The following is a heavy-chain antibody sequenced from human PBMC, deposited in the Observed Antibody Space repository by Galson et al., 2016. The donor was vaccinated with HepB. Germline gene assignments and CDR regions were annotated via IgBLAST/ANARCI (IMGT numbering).Heavy chain of an antibody. D-gene: IGHD3-22*01. Sequence: QSGAEVKKPGESLKISRKGFGYSFTDYWIGWGRQMPGKGLEWMGIIWPGDSDTRYSPSFQGQVTISADKSISTAYLQWGSLRASDTAMYYCVRTGENSGYLLPTNHWGRGTLVTVSS. V-gene: IGHV5-51*03. CDR3: VRTGENSGYLLPTNH. CDR2: IWPGDSDT. CDR1: GYSFTDYW. J-gene: IGHJ5*02.